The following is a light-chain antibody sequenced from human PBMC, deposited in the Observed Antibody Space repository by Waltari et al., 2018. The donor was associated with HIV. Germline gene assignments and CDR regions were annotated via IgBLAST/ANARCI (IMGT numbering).Light chain of an antibody. CDR3: AAWDDSLL. Sequence: QSVLTQPPSASGTPGQRVTISCSGSSSTIGSKYVYWYQQLPGTAPKLLIYRNNPRPSGVPDRFSGSKSGTSASLAISGVRSEDEADYYCAAWDDSLLFGGGTKLTVL. J-gene: IGLJ2*01. CDR1: SSTIGSKY. CDR2: RNN. V-gene: IGLV1-47*01.